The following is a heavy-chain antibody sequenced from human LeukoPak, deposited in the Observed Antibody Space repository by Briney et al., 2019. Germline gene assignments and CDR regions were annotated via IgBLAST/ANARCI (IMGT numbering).Heavy chain of an antibody. V-gene: IGHV5-51*01. CDR1: GYSFSSYW. D-gene: IGHD2-2*01. J-gene: IGHJ4*02. CDR3: ASPYPREYCSSTSCYFNY. Sequence: GESLKISCRASGYSFSSYWIGSVRQMPGKGLEWMGIIYPGDSDTRYSPSFQGQVTISADKSISTAYLQWSSLKASDTAMYYCASPYPREYCSSTSCYFNYWGQGTLVTVSS. CDR2: IYPGDSDT.